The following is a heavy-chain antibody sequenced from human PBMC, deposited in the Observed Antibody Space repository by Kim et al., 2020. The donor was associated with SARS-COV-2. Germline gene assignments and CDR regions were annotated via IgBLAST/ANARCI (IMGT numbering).Heavy chain of an antibody. Sequence: SETLSLTCTVSGGSISSYYWSWIRQPPGKGLEWIGYIYYSGSTNYNPSLKSRVTISVDTSKNQFSLKLSSVTAADTAVYYCARLPYSSSWYRVRDYYFDYWGQGTLVTVSS. CDR3: ARLPYSSSWYRVRDYYFDY. J-gene: IGHJ4*02. CDR1: GGSISSYY. D-gene: IGHD6-13*01. CDR2: IYYSGST. V-gene: IGHV4-59*08.